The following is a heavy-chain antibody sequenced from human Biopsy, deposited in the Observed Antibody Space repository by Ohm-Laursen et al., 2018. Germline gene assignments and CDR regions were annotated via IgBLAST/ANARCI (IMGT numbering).Heavy chain of an antibody. Sequence: GPSESAAHQASGGTFTNYAISWVRQAPGQGLEWMGGIIPIFGTANYAQKFQGRVTITADESTSTAYMELSSLRSDDTAVYYCARDALGGGSYRFFYWGQGSLVTVSS. D-gene: IGHD1-26*01. V-gene: IGHV1-69*01. CDR2: IIPIFGTA. CDR1: GGTFTNYA. CDR3: ARDALGGGSYRFFY. J-gene: IGHJ4*02.